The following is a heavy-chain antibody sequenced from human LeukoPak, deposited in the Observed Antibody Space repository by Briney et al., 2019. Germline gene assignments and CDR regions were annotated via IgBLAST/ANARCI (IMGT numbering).Heavy chain of an antibody. D-gene: IGHD3-10*01. CDR3: ARAPSMVRGVIQD. J-gene: IGHJ4*02. CDR1: GGSISSYY. V-gene: IGHV4-39*01. Sequence: SETLSLTCTVSGGSISSYYWSWIRQPPGKGLEWIGSIYYSGSTYYNPSLKSRVTISVDTSKNQFSLKLSSVTAADTAVYYCARAPSMVRGVIQDWGQGTLVTVSS. CDR2: IYYSGST.